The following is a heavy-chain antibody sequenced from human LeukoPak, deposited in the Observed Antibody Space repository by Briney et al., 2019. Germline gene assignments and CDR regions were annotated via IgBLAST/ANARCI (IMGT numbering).Heavy chain of an antibody. CDR3: ARRKLWFGESTLDY. D-gene: IGHD3-10*01. V-gene: IGHV4-39*01. CDR1: GGSINDITYY. CDR2: IYYSGST. J-gene: IGHJ4*02. Sequence: SETLSLTCTVSGGSINDITYYWGWIRQPPGKGLEWIGSIYYSGSTYYNPSLKSRVTISVDTSKNQFSLKLSSVTAADRAVYYCARRKLWFGESTLDYWGQGTLVTVSS.